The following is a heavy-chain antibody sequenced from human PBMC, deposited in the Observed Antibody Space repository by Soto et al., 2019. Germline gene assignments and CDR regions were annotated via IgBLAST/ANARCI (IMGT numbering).Heavy chain of an antibody. CDR2: ISGSGGST. Sequence: EVQLLESGGGLVQPGGSLRLSCAASGFTFSSYAMSWVRQAPGKGLEWVSAISGSGGSTYYADSVKGRFTISRDNSKNTLYLQMNSLRAEDTAVYYCAKDIGAYSGYDGNFDYWVQGTLVTVSS. D-gene: IGHD5-12*01. J-gene: IGHJ4*02. V-gene: IGHV3-23*01. CDR1: GFTFSSYA. CDR3: AKDIGAYSGYDGNFDY.